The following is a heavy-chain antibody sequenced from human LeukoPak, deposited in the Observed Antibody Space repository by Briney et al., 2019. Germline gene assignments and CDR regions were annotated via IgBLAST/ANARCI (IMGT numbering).Heavy chain of an antibody. CDR3: ARDILGIVGATRWFDP. CDR2: IYHSGST. D-gene: IGHD1-26*01. CDR1: GGSISSSNW. J-gene: IGHJ5*02. Sequence: SGTLSLTCAVSGGSISSSNWWTWVRQPPGKGLEWIGEIYHSGSTNYNPSLKSRVTISVDTSKNQFSLKLSSVTAADTAVYYCARDILGIVGATRWFDPWGQGTLVTVSS. V-gene: IGHV4-4*02.